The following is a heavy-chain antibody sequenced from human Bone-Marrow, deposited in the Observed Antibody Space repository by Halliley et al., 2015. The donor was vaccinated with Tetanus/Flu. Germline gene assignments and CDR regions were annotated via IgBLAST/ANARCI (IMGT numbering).Heavy chain of an antibody. J-gene: IGHJ4*02. Sequence: GSLRLSCAASGFTFSSYAMSWVRQAPGKGLEWVSLISGSGDNTYFADSVKGRFTISRDNSKNTLYLQMNSLRAEDTAVYYCAKRNYCSSSTCCFDYWGQGTLVTVSS. CDR3: AKRNYCSSSTCCFDY. D-gene: IGHD2-2*01. CDR1: GFTFSSYA. CDR2: ISGSGDNT. V-gene: IGHV3-23*01.